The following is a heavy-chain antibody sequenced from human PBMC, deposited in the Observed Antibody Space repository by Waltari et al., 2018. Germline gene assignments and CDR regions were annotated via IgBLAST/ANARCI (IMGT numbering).Heavy chain of an antibody. CDR3: ARSRDRGPSGPGY. Sequence: EVQLVESGGGLVQPGVSLRLSCSASGFIFGSYWMYWVRQAPGKGLVCVSRNNSDESSTSYADSVKGRFTISRDNAKNTLYLQMNSRTAEDTAVYYGARSRDRGPSGPGYWGQGTLVTVSS. J-gene: IGHJ4*02. D-gene: IGHD3-10*01. V-gene: IGHV3-74*01. CDR2: NNSDESST. CDR1: GFIFGSYW.